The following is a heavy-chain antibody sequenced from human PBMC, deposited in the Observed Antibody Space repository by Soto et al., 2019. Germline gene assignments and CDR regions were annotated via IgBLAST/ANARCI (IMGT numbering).Heavy chain of an antibody. Sequence: QVQLQESGPGLVKPSETLSLTCTVSGGSISIYYWTWIRQSPGKGLEGLGYGSNSGSTKYSPSLKSRLSISADMSKNQFSLRLSSVTAADTARSYCASSIRTTMVRGRGGFDILCQWTRVTVSS. V-gene: IGHV4-59*03. CDR1: GGSISIYY. CDR2: GSNSGST. D-gene: IGHD3-10*01. CDR3: ASSIRTTMVRGRGGFDI. J-gene: IGHJ3*02.